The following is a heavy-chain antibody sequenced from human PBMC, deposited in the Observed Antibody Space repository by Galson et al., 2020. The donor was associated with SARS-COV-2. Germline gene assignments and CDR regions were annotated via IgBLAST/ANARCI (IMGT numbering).Heavy chain of an antibody. D-gene: IGHD3-3*01. Sequence: ASVKVSCKASGYSFTDFYMHWVRQAPGQGLEWMGWINPNTGDTHYAQKFQGRVTMTRDTSTSTAFMELGSLRSDDTAIYYCARDATTTVSHTIFGVAILTRWGQGTLVTVSS. CDR1: GYSFTDFY. V-gene: IGHV1-2*02. J-gene: IGHJ4*02. CDR3: ARDATTTVSHTIFGVAILTR. CDR2: INPNTGDT.